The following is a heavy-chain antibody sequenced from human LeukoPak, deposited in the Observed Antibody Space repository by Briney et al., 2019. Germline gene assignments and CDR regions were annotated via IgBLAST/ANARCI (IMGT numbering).Heavy chain of an antibody. CDR3: ARPNWNEAGYYYMDV. V-gene: IGHV1-69*05. CDR1: GGTFSSYV. Sequence: ASVKVSCKASGGTFSSYVINWVRQAPGQGLEWMGGIIPIFGTANYAQKFQGRVTITTDESTSTAYMELSSLRSEDTAVYYCARPNWNEAGYYYMDVWGKGTTVTVSS. D-gene: IGHD1-1*01. J-gene: IGHJ6*03. CDR2: IIPIFGTA.